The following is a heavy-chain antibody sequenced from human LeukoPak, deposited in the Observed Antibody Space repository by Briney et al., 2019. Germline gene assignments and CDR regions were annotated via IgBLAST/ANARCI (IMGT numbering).Heavy chain of an antibody. V-gene: IGHV3-21*01. J-gene: IGHJ4*02. CDR3: ARDAPLYCSSTSCLFDY. D-gene: IGHD2-2*01. CDR1: GFTFSSYS. CDR2: ISSSSSYI. Sequence: PGRSLRLSCAASGFTFSSYSMNWVRQAPGKGLEWVSSISSSSSYIYYAGSVKGRFTISRDNAKNSLYLQMNSLRAEDTAVYYCARDAPLYCSSTSCLFDYWGQGTLVTVSS.